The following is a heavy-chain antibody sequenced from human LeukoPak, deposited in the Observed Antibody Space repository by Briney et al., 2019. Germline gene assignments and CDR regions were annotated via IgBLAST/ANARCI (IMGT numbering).Heavy chain of an antibody. J-gene: IGHJ6*02. CDR3: AKDKGGSYYYYGMDV. CDR2: ISYDGSNK. V-gene: IGHV3-30*18. CDR1: GFTFSSYG. Sequence: GGSLRLSCAASGFTFSSYGMHWVRQAPGKGLEWVAVISYDGSNKYYADSVKGRFTISRDNSKNTLYLQVNSLRAEDTAVYYCAKDKGGSYYYYGMDVWGQGTTVTVSS. D-gene: IGHD1-26*01.